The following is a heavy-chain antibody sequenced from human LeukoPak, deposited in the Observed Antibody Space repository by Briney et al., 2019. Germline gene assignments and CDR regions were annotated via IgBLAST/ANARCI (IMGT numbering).Heavy chain of an antibody. CDR2: IRYDGSNK. CDR1: GFTFSSYG. CDR3: AKDAGYCSSTSCYEDYYYYMDV. J-gene: IGHJ6*03. Sequence: GGSLRLSCAASGFTFSSYGMHWVRQAPGKGLEWVAFIRYDGSNKYYADSVKGRFTISRDNSKNTLYLQMNSLRAEDTAVYYCAKDAGYCSSTSCYEDYYYYMDVWGKGTTVTVSS. D-gene: IGHD2-2*01. V-gene: IGHV3-30*02.